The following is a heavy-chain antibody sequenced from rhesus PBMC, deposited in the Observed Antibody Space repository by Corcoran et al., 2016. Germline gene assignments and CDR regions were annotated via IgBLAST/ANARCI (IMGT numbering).Heavy chain of an antibody. CDR1: GYSIRSGYY. CDR3: GAYSSSYYFDY. D-gene: IGHD6-43*01. J-gene: IGHJ4*01. CDR2: IGGSSGST. V-gene: IGHV4-99*01. Sequence: QVQLQESGPGLVKPSETLSLTCAVSGYSIRSGYYWVCIRQPPGKGLEYIGYIGGSSGSTYYNPSLKSRVTISKDTSKNQFSLKLSSVTAADTAVYYCGAYSSSYYFDYWGQGVLVTVSS.